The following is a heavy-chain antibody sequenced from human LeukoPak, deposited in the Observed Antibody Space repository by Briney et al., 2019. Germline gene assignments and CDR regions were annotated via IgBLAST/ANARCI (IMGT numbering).Heavy chain of an antibody. J-gene: IGHJ6*03. CDR3: AGQASSSWTTYYYYYYYMDV. V-gene: IGHV1-69*05. Sequence: ASVKVSCKASGGTFSSYAISWVRQVPGQGLEWMGGIIPIFGTTNYAQKFQGRVTITTDESTSTAYMELSSLRSEDTAVYYCAGQASSSWTTYYYYYYYMDVWGKGTTVTVSS. D-gene: IGHD6-13*01. CDR1: GGTFSSYA. CDR2: IIPIFGTT.